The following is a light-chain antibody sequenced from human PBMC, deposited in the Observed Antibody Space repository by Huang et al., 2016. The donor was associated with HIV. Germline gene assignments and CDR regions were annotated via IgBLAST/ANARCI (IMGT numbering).Light chain of an antibody. J-gene: IGKJ2*01. Sequence: DIQMTQSPSTLSASVGDRVTITCRARQSISRWRAWYQQKPGKAPKLLIYKASSLQGGVASRFSGSGSGTEFTLTISSLQPDDFATYYCQQYNSYSYTFGQGTKLEIK. V-gene: IGKV1-5*03. CDR2: KAS. CDR3: QQYNSYSYT. CDR1: QSISRW.